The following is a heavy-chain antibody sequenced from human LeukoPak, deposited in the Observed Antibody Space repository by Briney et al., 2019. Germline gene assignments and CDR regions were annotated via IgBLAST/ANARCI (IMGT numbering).Heavy chain of an antibody. V-gene: IGHV4-34*01. Sequence: SETLSLTCAVYGGSFSGYYWTWIRQPPGKGLHWIGEINHSGSTNYNPSLKSRVTISVDTSKNQFSLKLTSVTAADTAVYYRARRGYCSGGSCYPSYFDSWGQGTLVTVSS. J-gene: IGHJ4*02. CDR2: INHSGST. CDR3: ARRGYCSGGSCYPSYFDS. D-gene: IGHD2-15*01. CDR1: GGSFSGYY.